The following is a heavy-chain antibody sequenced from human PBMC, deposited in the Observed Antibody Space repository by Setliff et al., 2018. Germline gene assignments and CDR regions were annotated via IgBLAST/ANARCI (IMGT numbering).Heavy chain of an antibody. CDR3: AREALQRAGLYFFDI. CDR1: GGTFNTYG. CDR2: IIPIIGEP. D-gene: IGHD3-10*01. Sequence: AVKVSCKASGGTFNTYGLSWVRQAPGQGLEWMGGIIPIIGEPHYAQKFQGRVTITADESTSTAYMELRSLKSEDTGAYYCAREALQRAGLYFFDIWGQG. V-gene: IGHV1-69*13. J-gene: IGHJ4*02.